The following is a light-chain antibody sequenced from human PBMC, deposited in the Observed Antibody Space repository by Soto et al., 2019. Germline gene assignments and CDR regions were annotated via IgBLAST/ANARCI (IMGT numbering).Light chain of an antibody. J-gene: IGLJ1*01. CDR2: EGS. CDR1: SSDVGSYNL. Sequence: QSVLTQPASVSGSPGQSITISCTGTSSDVGSYNLVSWYQQHPGKAPKLMIYEGSKRPSGVSNRFSGSKSGNTASLTISGLQAEDEADYYCCSYAGSSTSLFGTGTKVTVL. CDR3: CSYAGSSTSL. V-gene: IGLV2-23*01.